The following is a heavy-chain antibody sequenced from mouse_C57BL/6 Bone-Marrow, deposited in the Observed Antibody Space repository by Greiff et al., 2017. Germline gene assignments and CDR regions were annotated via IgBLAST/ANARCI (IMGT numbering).Heavy chain of an antibody. V-gene: IGHV1-54*01. Sequence: QVQLQQSGAELVRPGTSVKVSCKASGYAFTNYLIERVKQRPGQGLEWIGVINPGSGGTNYNEKFKGKATLTADKSSSTADMQLSSLTSEDSAVYFCARAQATSWVAYWGQGTLVTVSA. D-gene: IGHD3-2*02. CDR1: GYAFTNYL. CDR2: INPGSGGT. CDR3: ARAQATSWVAY. J-gene: IGHJ3*01.